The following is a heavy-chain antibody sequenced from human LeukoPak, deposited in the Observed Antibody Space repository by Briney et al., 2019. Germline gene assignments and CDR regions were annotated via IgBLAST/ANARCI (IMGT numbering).Heavy chain of an antibody. CDR1: GFTFDDXX. CDR2: IRAXGITT. CDR3: AKDYY. J-gene: IGHJ4*02. V-gene: IGHV3-43*02. Sequence: GGSLRLSCXASGFTFDDXXXXXXXQAPGKGLEWVSLIRAXGITTYYADSXXXXXXXSRDSSKNSLYLQMNSLRTEDSALYYCAKDYYWGQGTLVTVSS.